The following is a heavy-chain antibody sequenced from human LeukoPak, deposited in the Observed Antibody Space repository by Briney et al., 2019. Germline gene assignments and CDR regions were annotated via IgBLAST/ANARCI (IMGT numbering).Heavy chain of an antibody. CDR3: AKGVSGVGYDSSFDY. D-gene: IGHD3-22*01. V-gene: IGHV3-23*01. CDR1: GFTFSSYA. CDR2: ISGSGGST. Sequence: PGGSLRLSCAASGFTFSSYAMSWVRQAPGEGLEWVSAISGSGGSTYYADSVKGRFTISRDNSKNTLYLQMNSLRAEDTAVYYCAKGVSGVGYDSSFDYWGQGTLVTVSS. J-gene: IGHJ4*02.